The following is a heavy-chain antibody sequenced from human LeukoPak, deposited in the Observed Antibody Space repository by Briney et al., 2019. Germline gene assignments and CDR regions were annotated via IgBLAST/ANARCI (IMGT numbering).Heavy chain of an antibody. V-gene: IGHV3-23*01. Sequence: GGSLRLSCVASGFTFSRHGMNWVRQAPGKGLEWVSGISPSGDIKYYVDSVKGRFTVSRGNSKNTLYVQMDSLRAEDTAVYYCAKRGYTYGGHFDYWGQGALVTVSS. J-gene: IGHJ4*02. CDR3: AKRGYTYGGHFDY. CDR1: GFTFSRHG. D-gene: IGHD5-18*01. CDR2: ISPSGDIK.